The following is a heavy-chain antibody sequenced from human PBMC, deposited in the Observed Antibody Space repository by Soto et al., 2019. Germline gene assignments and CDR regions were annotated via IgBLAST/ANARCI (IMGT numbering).Heavy chain of an antibody. CDR1: GGTFSSYA. Sequence: QVQLVQSGAEAKKPGSSVKVSCKTSGGTFSSYAISWVRQAPGQGLEWMGGIVPLFRTTNYAQKFQGRVTITANTSTNTVNTELSGLRSGDTAVYYCARGGYSSTWSNLLDRSGLDVWGQGTTVTVSS. J-gene: IGHJ6*02. CDR2: IVPLFRTT. V-gene: IGHV1-69*06. CDR3: ARGGYSSTWSNLLDRSGLDV. D-gene: IGHD6-13*01.